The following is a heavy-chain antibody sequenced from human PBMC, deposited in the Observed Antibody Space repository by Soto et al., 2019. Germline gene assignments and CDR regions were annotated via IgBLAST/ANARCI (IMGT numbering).Heavy chain of an antibody. CDR1: GDSVRSSNW. V-gene: IGHV4-4*02. J-gene: IGHJ6*02. Sequence: PSETRSLTCAVSGDSVRSSNWWTWVRQSPGKGLEWIGEIYHLGGTNYNPSLKSRVTISVDMAKNQVSLKLSSVTAADTAVYYSATMKKPRGYYYGLNVWGQGTTVTVS. CDR3: ATMKKPRGYYYGLNV. CDR2: IYHLGGT.